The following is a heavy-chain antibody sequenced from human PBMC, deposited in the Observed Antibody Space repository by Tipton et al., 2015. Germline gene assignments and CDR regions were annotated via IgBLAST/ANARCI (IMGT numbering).Heavy chain of an antibody. CDR3: ARQPLVYAINGWLDS. V-gene: IGHV4-39*01. CDR2: IYYSGST. D-gene: IGHD2-8*01. CDR1: GGSISSDNRY. Sequence: TLSLTCTVSGGSISSDNRYWGWIRQPPGKGLEWIGNIYYSGSTYYKTSLKSRVTISVDPSKNQFSLKLSSVTAADTAVYYCARQPLVYAINGWLDSWGQGTLVTVSS. J-gene: IGHJ5*01.